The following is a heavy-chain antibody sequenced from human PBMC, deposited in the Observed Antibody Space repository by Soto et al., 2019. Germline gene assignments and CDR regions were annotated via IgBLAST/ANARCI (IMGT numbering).Heavy chain of an antibody. CDR1: GFTFSSYG. Sequence: PGGSLRLSCAASGFTFSSYGMHWVRQAPGKGLEWVAVISYDGSNKYYADSVKGRFTISRDNSKNTLYLQMNSLRAEDTAVYYCAKAGSGWYGRYFDYWGQGTLVTVSS. D-gene: IGHD6-19*01. CDR3: AKAGSGWYGRYFDY. CDR2: ISYDGSNK. V-gene: IGHV3-30*18. J-gene: IGHJ4*02.